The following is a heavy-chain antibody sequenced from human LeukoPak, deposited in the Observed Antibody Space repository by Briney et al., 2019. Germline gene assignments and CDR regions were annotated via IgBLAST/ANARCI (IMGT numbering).Heavy chain of an antibody. J-gene: IGHJ4*02. CDR1: GFTFSSYG. CDR2: IWYDGSNK. D-gene: IGHD1-26*01. V-gene: IGHV3-33*01. CDR3: AREMPIVGATTFDY. Sequence: GGSLRLSCAASGFTFSSYGMHWDRQAPGKGLEWVAVIWYDGSNKYYADSVKGRFTISRDNSKNTLYLQMNSLRAEDTAVYYCAREMPIVGATTFDYWGQGTLVTVSS.